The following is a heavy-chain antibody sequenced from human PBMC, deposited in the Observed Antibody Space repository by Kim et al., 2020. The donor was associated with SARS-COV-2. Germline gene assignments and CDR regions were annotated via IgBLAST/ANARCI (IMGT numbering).Heavy chain of an antibody. D-gene: IGHD3-10*01. CDR3: ARSYYGSGSSRSGVGWFDP. V-gene: IGHV1-18*04. J-gene: IGHJ5*02. CDR1: GYTFTSYG. Sequence: ASVKVSCKASGYTFTSYGISWVRQAPGQGLEWMGWISAYNGNTNYAQKLQGRVTMTTDTSTSTAYMELRSLRSDDTAVYYCARSYYGSGSSRSGVGWFDPWGQGTLVTVSS. CDR2: ISAYNGNT.